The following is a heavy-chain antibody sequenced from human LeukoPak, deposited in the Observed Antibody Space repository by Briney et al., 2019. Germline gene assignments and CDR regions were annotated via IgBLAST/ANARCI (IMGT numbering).Heavy chain of an antibody. D-gene: IGHD3-3*01. CDR3: ARGDTPRCGVVFDY. J-gene: IGHJ4*02. CDR2: IYTSGST. CDR1: GGSISSGRYY. Sequence: SETLSLTCTVPGGSISSGRYYWSWIRQPAGKGLEWFGRIYTSGSTNYNHSLKSRGNISVATSKNQFSLKLSSVSAADTAVYYCARGDTPRCGVVFDYWGQGTLVTVSS. V-gene: IGHV4-61*02.